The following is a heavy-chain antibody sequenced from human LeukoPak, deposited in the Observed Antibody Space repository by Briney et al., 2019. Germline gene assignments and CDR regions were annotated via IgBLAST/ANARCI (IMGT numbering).Heavy chain of an antibody. CDR3: ARWPYSSSYYFDY. CDR2: ISYDGSNK. V-gene: IGHV3-30*03. J-gene: IGHJ4*02. Sequence: PGRSLRLSCAAFGFTFSSYGMHWVRQAPDKGLEWVAVISYDGSNKYYADSVKGRFTISRDNAKNSLYLQMNSLRAEDTAVYYCARWPYSSSYYFDYWGQGTLVTVSS. CDR1: GFTFSSYG. D-gene: IGHD6-6*01.